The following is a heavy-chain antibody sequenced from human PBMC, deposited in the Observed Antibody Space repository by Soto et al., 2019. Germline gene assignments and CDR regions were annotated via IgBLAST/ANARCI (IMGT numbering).Heavy chain of an antibody. CDR3: ARAYDYGDYKSYNWFDP. J-gene: IGHJ5*02. Sequence: LRLSCAASGFTFSSYEMNWVRQAPGKGLEWVSYISSSGSTIYYADSVKGRFTISRDNAKNSLYLQMNSLRAEDTAVYYCARAYDYGDYKSYNWFDPWGQGTLVT. V-gene: IGHV3-48*03. CDR1: GFTFSSYE. D-gene: IGHD4-17*01. CDR2: ISSSGSTI.